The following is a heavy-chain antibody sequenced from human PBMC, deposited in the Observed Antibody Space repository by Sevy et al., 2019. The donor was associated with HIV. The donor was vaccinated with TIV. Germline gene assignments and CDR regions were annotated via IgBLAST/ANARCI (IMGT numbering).Heavy chain of an antibody. Sequence: HARGSLRLSCAASGFTFRTYWMNWVRQAPGKGLEWVANIKQDGSEKYYVDSVKGRFTISRDNAKNSLYLQMNSLRAEDTAVYYCARVLGGYCTSASCYQPRNWFDPWGQGTLVTVSS. CDR3: ARVLGGYCTSASCYQPRNWFDP. CDR2: IKQDGSEK. D-gene: IGHD2-2*01. J-gene: IGHJ5*02. CDR1: GFTFRTYW. V-gene: IGHV3-7*01.